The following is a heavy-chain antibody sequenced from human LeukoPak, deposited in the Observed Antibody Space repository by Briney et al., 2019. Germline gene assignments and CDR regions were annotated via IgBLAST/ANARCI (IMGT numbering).Heavy chain of an antibody. Sequence: GGSLRLSCAASGFTVSGNYMSWVRQAPGKGLEWVSVIYSGGSTYYADSVKGRFTISRDNSKNTLYIQMNSLRAEDTAVYYCARGGISSSPFKVLYYFDYWGQGTLVTVSS. D-gene: IGHD6-6*01. V-gene: IGHV3-66*02. CDR1: GFTVSGNY. J-gene: IGHJ4*02. CDR2: IYSGGST. CDR3: ARGGISSSPFKVLYYFDY.